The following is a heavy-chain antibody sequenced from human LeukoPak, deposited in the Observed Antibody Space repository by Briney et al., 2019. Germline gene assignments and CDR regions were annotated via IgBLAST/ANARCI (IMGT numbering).Heavy chain of an antibody. CDR3: AREIVGATGWFDP. CDR1: GXSISNYY. D-gene: IGHD1-26*01. J-gene: IGHJ5*02. Sequence: PSETLSLTCTVSGXSISNYYWTWIRQPPGKGLEWIGYIYYSGSTNYNPSLKSRVTISVDTSKNQFSLKLSSVTAADTAVYYCAREIVGATGWFDPWGQGTLVTVSS. CDR2: IYYSGST. V-gene: IGHV4-59*01.